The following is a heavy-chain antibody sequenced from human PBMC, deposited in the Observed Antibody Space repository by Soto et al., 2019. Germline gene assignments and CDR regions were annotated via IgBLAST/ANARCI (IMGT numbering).Heavy chain of an antibody. CDR3: ASAYHFWSGQTPFDP. V-gene: IGHV4-34*01. Sequence: SETLSLTCAVYGGSFSGYYWSWIRQPPGKGLEWIGEINHSGSTNYNPSLKSRVTISVDTSKNQFSLKLSSVTAADTAVYYCASAYHFWSGQTPFDPWGQGTLVTVSS. CDR1: GGSFSGYY. CDR2: INHSGST. D-gene: IGHD3-3*01. J-gene: IGHJ5*02.